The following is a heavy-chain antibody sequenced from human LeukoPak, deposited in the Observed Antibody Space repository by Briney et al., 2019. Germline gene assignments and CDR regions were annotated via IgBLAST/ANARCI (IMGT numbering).Heavy chain of an antibody. CDR2: ISAYNDNT. V-gene: IGHV1-18*01. D-gene: IGHD3-22*01. Sequence: ASVKVSCTASGYTFTSYGISWVRPAPGQGLEWMGWISAYNDNTNYAQKLQGRVTMTTDTSTSTAYMELRSLGSDDTAVYYCARVSYYYDSSGYYPHFDYWGQGTLVTVSS. CDR1: GYTFTSYG. J-gene: IGHJ4*02. CDR3: ARVSYYYDSSGYYPHFDY.